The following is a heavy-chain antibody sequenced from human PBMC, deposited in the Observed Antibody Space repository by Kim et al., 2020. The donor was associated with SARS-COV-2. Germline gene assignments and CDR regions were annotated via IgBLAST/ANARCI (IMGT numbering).Heavy chain of an antibody. D-gene: IGHD6-13*01. V-gene: IGHV4-59*13. J-gene: IGHJ4*02. CDR3: LAAAGTSTDY. CDR1: GASISSYY. Sequence: SETLSLTCTVSGASISSYYWSWIRQPPGKGLEWIGYISYTGSTKYNPSLMSRVTISIDTSKNQFSLKLSSVTAADTAVYYCLAAAGTSTDYWGQGTLVTVSS. CDR2: ISYTGST.